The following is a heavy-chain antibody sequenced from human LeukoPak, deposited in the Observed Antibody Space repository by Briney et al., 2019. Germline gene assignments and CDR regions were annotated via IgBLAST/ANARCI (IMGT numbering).Heavy chain of an antibody. CDR1: GYTFTGYY. CDR3: ARDGGYCSSTSCYFLIDY. CDR2: INPNSGGT. V-gene: IGHV1-2*02. J-gene: IGHJ4*02. Sequence: ASVKVSCKASGYTFTGYYMHWVRQAPGQGLEWMGWINPNSGGTNYAQEFQGRVTMTRDTSISTAYMELSRLRSDDTAVYYCARDGGYCSSTSCYFLIDYWGQGTLVTVSS. D-gene: IGHD2-2*01.